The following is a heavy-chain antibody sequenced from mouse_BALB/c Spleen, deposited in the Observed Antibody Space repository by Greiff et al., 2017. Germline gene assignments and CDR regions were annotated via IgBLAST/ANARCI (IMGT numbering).Heavy chain of an antibody. CDR2: ISDGGSYT. Sequence: EVQLVESGGGLVKPGGSLKLSCAASGFTFSDYYMYWVRQTPEKRLEWVATISDGGSYTYYPDSVKGRFTISRDNAKNNLYLQMSSLKSEDTAMYYCASLKFITTATKAMDYWGQGTSVTVSS. CDR3: ASLKFITTATKAMDY. CDR1: GFTFSDYY. J-gene: IGHJ4*01. V-gene: IGHV5-4*02. D-gene: IGHD1-2*01.